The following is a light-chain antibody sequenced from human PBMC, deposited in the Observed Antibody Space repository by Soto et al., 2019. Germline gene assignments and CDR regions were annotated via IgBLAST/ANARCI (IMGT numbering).Light chain of an antibody. CDR2: AAS. J-gene: IGKJ1*01. V-gene: IGKV1-27*01. CDR3: QKYNNDTWT. Sequence: DIQMTQSPSSLSASVGDRVTITCRASQGISNYLARYQQKPGKVPKLLIYAASTLQSGIHSRFSGSGSGTDFSLTISSLQPEDFATYYCQKYNNDTWTFGQGKKVAIK. CDR1: QGISNY.